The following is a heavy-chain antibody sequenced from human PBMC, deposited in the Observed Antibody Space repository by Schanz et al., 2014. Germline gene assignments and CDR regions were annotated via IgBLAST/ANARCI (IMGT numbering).Heavy chain of an antibody. CDR2: IIPILGIA. D-gene: IGHD3-9*01. V-gene: IGHV1-69*09. J-gene: IGHJ4*02. CDR1: GYTFTSDS. Sequence: QVQLVQSGAEVKKPGASVKVSCKASGYTFTSDSMHWVRQAPGQGLEWMGRIIPILGIANYAQKFQGRVTITADKSTFTAYMDVSSLRSEDTAVYYCATGKGDILTGRYWGQGTLVTVSS. CDR3: ATGKGDILTGRY.